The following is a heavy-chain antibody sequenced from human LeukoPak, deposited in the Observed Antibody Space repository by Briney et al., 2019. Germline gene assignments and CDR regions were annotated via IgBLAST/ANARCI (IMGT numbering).Heavy chain of an antibody. CDR1: GFTFATYG. V-gene: IGHV3-23*01. D-gene: IGHD3-10*01. J-gene: IGHJ3*01. CDR2: AGESVHTT. CDR3: AKDSFTVVRGVGSDDGFAV. Sequence: PGGSLRLSCAASGFTFATYGISWVRQAPGKGLEWVSVAGESVHTTHYADSVKGRFIISRDNSKNTVHLQMNSLRAEDKAVYYCAKDSFTVVRGVGSDDGFAVWGQGTMVTVSS.